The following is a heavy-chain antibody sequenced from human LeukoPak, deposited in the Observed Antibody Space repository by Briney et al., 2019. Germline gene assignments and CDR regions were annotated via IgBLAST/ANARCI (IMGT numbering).Heavy chain of an antibody. Sequence: GGSLRLSCVASGFIFSSYWMSWVRQAPGKGLEWVGRIKSKTDGGTTDYAAPVKGRFTISRDDSKNTLYLQMNSLKTEDTAVYYCTTDLSSRYYDFWSGYYPGFDPWGQGTLVTVSS. CDR3: TTDLSSRYYDFWSGYYPGFDP. CDR1: GFIFSSYW. J-gene: IGHJ5*02. D-gene: IGHD3-3*01. V-gene: IGHV3-15*01. CDR2: IKSKTDGGTT.